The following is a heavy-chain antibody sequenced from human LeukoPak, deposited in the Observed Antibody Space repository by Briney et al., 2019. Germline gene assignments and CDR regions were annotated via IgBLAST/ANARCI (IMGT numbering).Heavy chain of an antibody. CDR3: ARDDPSTVTIDY. D-gene: IGHD4-17*01. CDR1: GYTFTSYD. Sequence: ASVKVSCKASGYTFTSYDITWVRQAPGQGLEWMGWISAYNGNTNYAQKLQGRVTMTTDTSTSTAYMELRSLRSGDTAVYYCARDDPSTVTIDYWGQGTLVTVSS. J-gene: IGHJ4*02. V-gene: IGHV1-18*01. CDR2: ISAYNGNT.